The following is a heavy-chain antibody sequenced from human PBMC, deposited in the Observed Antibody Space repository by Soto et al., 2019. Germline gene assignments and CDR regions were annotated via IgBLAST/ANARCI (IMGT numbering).Heavy chain of an antibody. CDR3: ARAWFGDFVYYFDY. V-gene: IGHV1-18*01. Sequence: QVQLVQSGAEVKKPGASVKVSCKASGYTFTNYAISWVRQAPGQGLEWMGWISAYNGNTNYAQKLQGRFTMTTDNSTSSASMELRSLRSDDTAVYYCARAWFGDFVYYFDYWGQGTLVTVSS. CDR1: GYTFTNYA. D-gene: IGHD3-10*01. CDR2: ISAYNGNT. J-gene: IGHJ4*02.